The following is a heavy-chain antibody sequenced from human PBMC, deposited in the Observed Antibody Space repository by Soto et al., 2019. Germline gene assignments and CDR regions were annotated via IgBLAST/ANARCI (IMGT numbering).Heavy chain of an antibody. V-gene: IGHV4-39*01. Sequence: PSETLSLTCTVSGGSISSSSYYWGWIRQPPGKGLEWIGSIYYSGSTYYNPSLKSRVTISVDTSKNQFSLKLSSVTAADTAVYYCARIVVSWAYFDYWGEGTPVTVSS. D-gene: IGHD3-22*01. J-gene: IGHJ4*02. CDR1: GGSISSSSYY. CDR3: ARIVVSWAYFDY. CDR2: IYYSGST.